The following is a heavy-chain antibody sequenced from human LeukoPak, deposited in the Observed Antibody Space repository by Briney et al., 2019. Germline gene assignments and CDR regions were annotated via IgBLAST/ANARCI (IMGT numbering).Heavy chain of an antibody. CDR3: AKETMSRGGTRDY. J-gene: IGHJ4*02. CDR2: IIDSGGAT. CDR1: GFTFSTYA. Sequence: PGGSLRLSCAASGFTFSTYAMSWVRQAPGKGLEWVSAIIDSGGATYYADSVKGRFTISRDNSKNSLYLQMSSLRAEDTAIYYCAKETMSRGGTRDYWGQGTLVTVSS. D-gene: IGHD2-15*01. V-gene: IGHV3-23*01.